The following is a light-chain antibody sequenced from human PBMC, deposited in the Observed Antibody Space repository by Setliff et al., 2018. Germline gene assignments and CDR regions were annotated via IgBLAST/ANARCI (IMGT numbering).Light chain of an antibody. CDR2: DVT. CDR3: CSYAGSSTDV. V-gene: IGLV2-23*02. CDR1: SSDVGGYNY. J-gene: IGLJ1*01. Sequence: QSVLAQPASVSGSPGQSITISRTGTSSDVGGYNYVSWYQQHPGKAPKLMIYDVTKWPSGVSNRFSGSKSGNTASLTISGLQAEDEADYYCCSYAGSSTDVFGTGTKVTVL.